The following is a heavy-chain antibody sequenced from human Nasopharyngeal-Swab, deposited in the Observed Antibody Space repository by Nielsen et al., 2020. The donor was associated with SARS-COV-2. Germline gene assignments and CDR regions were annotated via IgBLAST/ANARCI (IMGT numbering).Heavy chain of an antibody. D-gene: IGHD3-3*01. CDR3: ARCHITIFGVPYGMDV. J-gene: IGHJ6*02. Sequence: GESLKISCAASGFTFSSYEMNWVRQAPGKGLGWVSYISSSGSTIYYADSVKGRFTISRDNAKNSLYLQMNSLRAEDTAVYYCARCHITIFGVPYGMDVWGQGTTVTVSS. CDR2: ISSSGSTI. V-gene: IGHV3-48*03. CDR1: GFTFSSYE.